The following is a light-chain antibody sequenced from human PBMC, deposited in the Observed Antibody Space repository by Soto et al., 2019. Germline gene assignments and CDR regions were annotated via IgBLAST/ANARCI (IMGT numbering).Light chain of an antibody. CDR1: QSISSW. V-gene: IGKV1-5*03. J-gene: IGKJ1*01. Sequence: DIQMTQSPSTLSASVGDRVTITCRASQSISSWLAWYQQKPGKAPKLLIYKASSLASGVPSRFSSSGSGTEFTLTISSLQHDDFATYYCQQYNSYPWTFGQGTKVEIK. CDR3: QQYNSYPWT. CDR2: KAS.